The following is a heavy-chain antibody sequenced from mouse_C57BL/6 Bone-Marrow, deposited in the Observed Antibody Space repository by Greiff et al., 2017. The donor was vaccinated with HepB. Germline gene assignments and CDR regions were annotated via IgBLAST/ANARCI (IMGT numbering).Heavy chain of an antibody. CDR3: ARNLYYYGSSYGFAY. D-gene: IGHD1-1*01. Sequence: VQLQQSGPELVKPGASVKLSCKASGYTFTSYDINWVKQRPGQGLEWIGWSYPRDGSTKYNEKFKGKATLTVDTSSSTAYMELHSLTSEDSAVYFCARNLYYYGSSYGFAYWGQGTLVTVSA. J-gene: IGHJ3*01. CDR1: GYTFTSYD. V-gene: IGHV1-85*01. CDR2: SYPRDGST.